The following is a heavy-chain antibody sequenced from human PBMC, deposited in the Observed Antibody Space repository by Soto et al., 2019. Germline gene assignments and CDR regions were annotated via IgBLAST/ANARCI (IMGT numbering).Heavy chain of an antibody. Sequence: GGSLRLSCGASGFTFSSYGMHWVRQAPGKGLEWVAVISYDGSNKYYADSVKGRFTISRDNSKNTLYLQMNSLRAEDTAVYYCARGGAVVVVAAAPDYWGQGTLVTVSS. V-gene: IGHV3-30*19. CDR2: ISYDGSNK. CDR1: GFTFSSYG. D-gene: IGHD2-15*01. J-gene: IGHJ4*02. CDR3: ARGGAVVVVAAAPDY.